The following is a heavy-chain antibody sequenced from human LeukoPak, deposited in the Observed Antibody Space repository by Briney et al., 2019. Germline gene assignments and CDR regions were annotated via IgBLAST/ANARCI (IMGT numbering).Heavy chain of an antibody. Sequence: GGSLRLSCAASGFTFSNYAMSWVRHAPGKGLEWVSAISSSGGGTYYADSVKGRFTISRDNSKDTLSLQMNSLRAEDTAVYYCARGIYGDYDHWGQGTLVTVST. CDR2: ISSSGGGT. D-gene: IGHD4-17*01. J-gene: IGHJ1*01. V-gene: IGHV3-23*01. CDR3: ARGIYGDYDH. CDR1: GFTFSNYA.